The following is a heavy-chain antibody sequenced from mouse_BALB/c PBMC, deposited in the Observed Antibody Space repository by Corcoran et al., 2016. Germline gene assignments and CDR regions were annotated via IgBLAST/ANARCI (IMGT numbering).Heavy chain of an antibody. J-gene: IGHJ3*01. V-gene: IGHV1-15*01. Sequence: VRLQQSRAELVRHGASVTLSCKASGYTFTDYEMHWVKQTPVHGLEWIGAIDPETGGTAYNQKFKGKATLTADKSSSTAYMELRSLTSEDSAVYYCTRYRYRYLFAYWGQGTLDTLSA. D-gene: IGHD2-14*01. CDR1: GYTFTDYE. CDR3: TRYRYRYLFAY. CDR2: IDPETGGT.